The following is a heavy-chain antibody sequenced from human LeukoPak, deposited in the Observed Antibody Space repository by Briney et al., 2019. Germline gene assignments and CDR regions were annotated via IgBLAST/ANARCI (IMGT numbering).Heavy chain of an antibody. D-gene: IGHD5-12*01. Sequence: SETLSLTCAVYGGSFSGYYWSWIRQPPGKGLEWIGEINHSGSTNYNPSLKSRVTISVDTSKNQFSLKLSSVTAADTAVYYCARAKARGATISGRGKAWFDPWGQGTLVTVSS. V-gene: IGHV4-34*01. CDR1: GGSFSGYY. J-gene: IGHJ5*02. CDR2: INHSGST. CDR3: ARAKARGATISGRGKAWFDP.